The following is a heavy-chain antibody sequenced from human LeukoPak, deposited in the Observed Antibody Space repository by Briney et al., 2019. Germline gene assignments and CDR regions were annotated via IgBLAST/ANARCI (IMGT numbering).Heavy chain of an antibody. CDR3: ARDGTAPGLYFDL. CDR1: GFTFSDYW. D-gene: IGHD6-13*01. Sequence: GGSLRLSCAVSGFTFSDYWMNWVRQAPGKGLEWVASINQNGGEKYYVDSVKGRFTISRDNPRNSLYLQMSSLRAEDTAVYYCARDGTAPGLYFDLWGQGTLVAVSS. J-gene: IGHJ4*01. CDR2: INQNGGEK. V-gene: IGHV3-7*01.